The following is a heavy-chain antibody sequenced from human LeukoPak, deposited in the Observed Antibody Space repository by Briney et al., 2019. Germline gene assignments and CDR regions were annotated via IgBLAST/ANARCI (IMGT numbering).Heavy chain of an antibody. CDR2: IYSGGST. CDR1: GFTVSSNY. D-gene: IGHD1-26*01. J-gene: IGHJ4*02. Sequence: PGGSLRLSCAASGFTVSSNYMSWVRQAPGKGLEWVSVIYSGGSTYYADSVKGRFTISRDNSKNTLYLQMNSLRAEDTAVYYCARALGGWEGDYWGQGTLVTVSS. CDR3: ARALGGWEGDY. V-gene: IGHV3-66*01.